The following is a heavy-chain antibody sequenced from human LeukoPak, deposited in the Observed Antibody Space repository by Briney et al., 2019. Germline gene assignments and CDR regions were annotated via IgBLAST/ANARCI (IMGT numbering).Heavy chain of an antibody. Sequence: GGSLRLSCGASGFTFSSYAMSWVRQAPGKGLEWVLVISGIGADTYYADSVKGRFTISRDNSKNPLYLQVNSLRAEDTAVYYCVKEGGSSWYYFDYWGQGTLVTVSS. CDR1: GFTFSSYA. D-gene: IGHD6-13*01. V-gene: IGHV3-23*01. CDR2: ISGIGADT. J-gene: IGHJ4*02. CDR3: VKEGGSSWYYFDY.